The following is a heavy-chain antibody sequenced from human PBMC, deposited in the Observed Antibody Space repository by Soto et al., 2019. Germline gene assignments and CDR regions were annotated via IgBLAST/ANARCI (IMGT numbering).Heavy chain of an antibody. CDR1: GYTFTGYY. J-gene: IGHJ4*02. Sequence: GASVKVSCKASGYTFTGYYMHWVQQAPGQGLEWMGWVNPNTGGTNYAQKFQGRVTLTRDTSISTAYMELSRLRSDDTAVYYCARDTQYISNSYYFDYWGQGTLVTVSS. CDR2: VNPNTGGT. D-gene: IGHD6-19*01. V-gene: IGHV1-2*02. CDR3: ARDTQYISNSYYFDY.